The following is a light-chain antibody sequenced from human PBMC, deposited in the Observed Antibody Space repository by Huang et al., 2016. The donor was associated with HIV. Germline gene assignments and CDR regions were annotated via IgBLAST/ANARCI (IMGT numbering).Light chain of an antibody. CDR2: NTS. Sequence: DIQMTQSPSSLSASVGDRVTITCRASQSISSYLNWYQQKPGKATKLLIYNTSNWQDGVPSRFSGGGSWTEFTLTISSLQPEDISTYYCQQSYSTHITFGQGTRLEIK. V-gene: IGKV1-39*01. CDR3: QQSYSTHIT. J-gene: IGKJ5*01. CDR1: QSISSY.